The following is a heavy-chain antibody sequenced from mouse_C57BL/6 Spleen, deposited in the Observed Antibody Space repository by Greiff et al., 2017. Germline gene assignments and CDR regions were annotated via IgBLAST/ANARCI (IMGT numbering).Heavy chain of an antibody. Sequence: QVQLQQPGAELVMPGASVKLSCKASGYTFTSYWMHWVKQRPGQGLEWIGEIDPSDSYTNYNQKFKGKSTLTVDKSSSTAYMQLSSLTSEDSAGSYCAGTGTTVVAGDYCDYWGQGTTLTVSS. D-gene: IGHD1-1*01. CDR1: GYTFTSYW. J-gene: IGHJ2*01. V-gene: IGHV1-69*01. CDR3: AGTGTTVVAGDYCDY. CDR2: IDPSDSYT.